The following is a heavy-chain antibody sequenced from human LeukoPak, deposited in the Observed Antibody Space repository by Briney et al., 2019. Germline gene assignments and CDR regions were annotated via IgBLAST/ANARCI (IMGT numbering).Heavy chain of an antibody. CDR1: GFTFSGSA. CDR3: ASLYCSSTSCSPSYGMDV. Sequence: GGSLRLSCAASGFTFSGSAMHWVRQASGKGLEWVGRIRSKANSYATAYAASVKGRFTISRDDSKNTAYLQMNSLKTEDTAVYYCASLYCSSTSCSPSYGMDVWGKGTTVTVSS. D-gene: IGHD2-2*01. CDR2: IRSKANSYAT. V-gene: IGHV3-73*01. J-gene: IGHJ6*04.